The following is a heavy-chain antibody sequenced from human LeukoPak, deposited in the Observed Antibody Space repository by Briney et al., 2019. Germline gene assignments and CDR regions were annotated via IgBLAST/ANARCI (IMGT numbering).Heavy chain of an antibody. V-gene: IGHV4-61*01. Sequence: SETLSLTCTVSGGSVSSGSYYWSWIRQPPGKGLEWIGYIYYSGSTNYNPSLKSRVTISVDRSKNQFSLKLSSVTAADTAVYYCARSSGGYYFDYWGQGTLVTVSS. J-gene: IGHJ4*02. CDR2: IYYSGST. CDR1: GGSVSSGSYY. CDR3: ARSSGGYYFDY. D-gene: IGHD1-26*01.